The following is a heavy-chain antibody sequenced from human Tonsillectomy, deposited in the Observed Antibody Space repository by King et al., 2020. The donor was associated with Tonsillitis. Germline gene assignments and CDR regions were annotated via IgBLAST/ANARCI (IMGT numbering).Heavy chain of an antibody. J-gene: IGHJ5*02. V-gene: IGHV5-51*01. Sequence: VQLVQSGAEVKKPGESLKISCKGSGYSFPSYWIGWVRQMPGKGLEWMGIIYPGDSDTSYSPSFQGQVTISADKSISTAYLQWSSLKASYTAMYYCARLSVYYGSGTTRWFDPWGQGTLVTVSS. CDR2: IYPGDSDT. D-gene: IGHD3-10*01. CDR3: ARLSVYYGSGTTRWFDP. CDR1: GYSFPSYW.